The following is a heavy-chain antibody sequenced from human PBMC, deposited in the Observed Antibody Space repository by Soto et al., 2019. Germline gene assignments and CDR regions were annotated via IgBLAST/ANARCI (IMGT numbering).Heavy chain of an antibody. Sequence: ASVKVSCKASGYTFTSYAMHWVCQAPGQRLEWMGWINAGNGNTKYSQKFQGRVTITRDTSASTAYMELSSLRSEDTAVYYCARSILVVTAIDYWGQGTLVTVSS. CDR2: INAGNGNT. CDR3: ARSILVVTAIDY. V-gene: IGHV1-3*01. D-gene: IGHD2-21*02. J-gene: IGHJ4*02. CDR1: GYTFTSYA.